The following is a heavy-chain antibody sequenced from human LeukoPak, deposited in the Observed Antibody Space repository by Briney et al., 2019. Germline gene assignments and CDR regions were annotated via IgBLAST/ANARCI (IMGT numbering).Heavy chain of an antibody. Sequence: PGGSLRLSCAASGFTFSDYYMSWVRQAPGKGLEWVSSIKQISSHIYYAESVRGRFSISRDNAKNSVYLQMNSLRAEDTAIYYCARDAIQYLRYGYFDYWGPGILVTVSS. CDR2: IKQISSHI. CDR1: GFTFSDYY. D-gene: IGHD3-9*01. V-gene: IGHV3-21*01. J-gene: IGHJ4*02. CDR3: ARDAIQYLRYGYFDY.